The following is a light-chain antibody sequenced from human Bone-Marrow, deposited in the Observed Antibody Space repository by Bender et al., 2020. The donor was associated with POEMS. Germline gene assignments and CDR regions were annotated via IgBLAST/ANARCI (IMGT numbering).Light chain of an antibody. CDR2: EVN. CDR3: CSYRDPYSYA. CDR1: SSDVGLYDL. Sequence: QSALTQPASVSGSPGQSITISCTGTSSDVGLYDLVSWYQQHPGRAPKLMIYEVNKRPSEISIRFSGSKSGNTASLTISGLQAEDEADYCCCSYRDPYSYAFGTGTKVTVL. V-gene: IGLV2-23*02. J-gene: IGLJ1*01.